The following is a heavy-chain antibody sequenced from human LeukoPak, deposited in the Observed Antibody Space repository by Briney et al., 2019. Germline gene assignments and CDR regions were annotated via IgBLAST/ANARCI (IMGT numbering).Heavy chain of an antibody. CDR1: GYTFTGYY. Sequence: ASVKVSFKASGYTFTGYYMHWVRQAPGQGLEWMGRINPNSGGTNYAQTFQGRVTMTRDTSISTAYMDLSRLRSDDAAVYYCANSLYSYAYGFDYWGQGTLVTVSS. V-gene: IGHV1-2*06. D-gene: IGHD5-18*01. CDR3: ANSLYSYAYGFDY. J-gene: IGHJ4*02. CDR2: INPNSGGT.